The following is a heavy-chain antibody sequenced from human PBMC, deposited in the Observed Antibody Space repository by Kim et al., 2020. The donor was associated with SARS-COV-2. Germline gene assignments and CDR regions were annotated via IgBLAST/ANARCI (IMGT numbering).Heavy chain of an antibody. CDR2: ISYDGSNK. Sequence: GGSLRLSCAASGFTFSSYGMHWVRQAPGKGLEWVAVISYDGSNKYYADSVKGRFTISRDNSKNTLYLQMNSLRAEDTAVYYCAKSQPVADYWGQGTLVTSPQ. CDR3: AKSQPVADY. J-gene: IGHJ4*02. D-gene: IGHD6-19*01. CDR1: GFTFSSYG. V-gene: IGHV3-30*18.